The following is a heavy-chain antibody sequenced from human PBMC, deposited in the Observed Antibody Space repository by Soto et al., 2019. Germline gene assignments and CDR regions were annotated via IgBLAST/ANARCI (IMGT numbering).Heavy chain of an antibody. CDR1: GGNFYTYT. J-gene: IGHJ4*02. D-gene: IGHD5-18*01. V-gene: IGHV1-69*15. Sequence: QVQLVQSGAELRTPGSSVQVSCKASGGNFYTYTFSWVRQAPGQGLEWMGSITPIYPTTNYAERFQGRLTITADGSTRTAYMDLTSLTSEDTAVYYCARIPRYSFPTSDDLDSWGQGTLVTVSS. CDR2: ITPIYPTT. CDR3: ARIPRYSFPTSDDLDS.